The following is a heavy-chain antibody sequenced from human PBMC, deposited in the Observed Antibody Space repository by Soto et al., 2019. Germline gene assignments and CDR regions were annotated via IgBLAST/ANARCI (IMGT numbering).Heavy chain of an antibody. CDR3: ERGQKQLEYNWFDP. Sequence: SVKLSCKASRDTFTSYGISSARHSPGQGLEWMGWISAYNGNTNYAQKLQGRVTMTTDTSTSTAYMELRSLRSDDTAVYYCERGQKQLEYNWFDPWGKGTLVTVSS. V-gene: IGHV1-18*01. D-gene: IGHD6-13*01. J-gene: IGHJ5*02. CDR2: ISAYNGNT. CDR1: RDTFTSYG.